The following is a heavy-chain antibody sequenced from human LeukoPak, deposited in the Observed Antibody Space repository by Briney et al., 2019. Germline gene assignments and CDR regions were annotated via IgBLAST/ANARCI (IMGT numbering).Heavy chain of an antibody. CDR2: ISYEGSNK. Sequence: SGGSLRLSCAASGFTFSSYGMHWVRQAPGKGLEWVAVISYEGSNKYYADSVKGRFTISRDNSKNTLYLQMNSLRAEDTAVYYCAKDFGVTMVRGVTPGAFWGQGTMVTVSS. V-gene: IGHV3-30*18. D-gene: IGHD3-10*01. CDR1: GFTFSSYG. CDR3: AKDFGVTMVRGVTPGAF. J-gene: IGHJ3*01.